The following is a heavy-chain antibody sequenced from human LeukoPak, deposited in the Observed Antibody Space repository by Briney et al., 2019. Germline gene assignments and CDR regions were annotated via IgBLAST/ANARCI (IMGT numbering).Heavy chain of an antibody. Sequence: SVKVSCKASGGTFSSYAISWVRQAPGQGLEWMGGIIPIFGTANYAQKFQGRVTITADESTSTAHMELSSLRSEDTAVYYCARVSSQFSSWGSYFDYWGQGTLVTVSS. D-gene: IGHD3-16*01. CDR3: ARVSSQFSSWGSYFDY. CDR1: GGTFSSYA. V-gene: IGHV1-69*13. J-gene: IGHJ4*02. CDR2: IIPIFGTA.